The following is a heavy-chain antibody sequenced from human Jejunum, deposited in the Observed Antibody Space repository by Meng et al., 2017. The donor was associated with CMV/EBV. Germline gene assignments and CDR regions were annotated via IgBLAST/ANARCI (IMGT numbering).Heavy chain of an antibody. J-gene: IGHJ6*02. CDR3: AKDKIPVSPYYYDMDV. CDR2: LRFDGTPN. V-gene: IGHV3-30*02. Sequence: FAFVTSALPWVRQAPGKGLTWVTFLRFDGTPNYLAASVKGRFTISRDNSKNMLFLQMNSLRAEDTAVYYCAKDKIPVSPYYYDMDVWGQGTTVTVSS. D-gene: IGHD4-11*01. CDR1: FAFVTSA.